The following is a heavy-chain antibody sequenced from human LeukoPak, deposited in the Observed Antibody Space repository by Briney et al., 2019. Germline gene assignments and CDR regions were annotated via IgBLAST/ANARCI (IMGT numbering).Heavy chain of an antibody. J-gene: IGHJ4*02. Sequence: GGSLRLSCAASGFTFSSHWMSWVRQAPGKGLEWVANVNLDGSDKHYVDSVKGRFTISRDNAKDSLDLQLNSLRGEDTAVYYCARMYCGGGKCYLSYFDYWGQGTVVTVSS. V-gene: IGHV3-7*04. CDR3: ARMYCGGGKCYLSYFDY. CDR1: GFTFSSHW. D-gene: IGHD2-21*01. CDR2: VNLDGSDK.